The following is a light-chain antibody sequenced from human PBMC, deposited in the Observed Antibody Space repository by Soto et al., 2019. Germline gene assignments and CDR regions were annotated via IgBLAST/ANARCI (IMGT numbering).Light chain of an antibody. V-gene: IGKV3-20*01. CDR1: ESVTSSK. J-gene: IGKJ5*01. CDR2: GAS. Sequence: EIAMTQSPATLSVSPGERATLSCRASESVTSSKLAWYQQKPGQAPRLLIYGASIRATGIPDRFSGSGSETDFTLTISRLEPEDFALYYCQQYGSSAPITFGQGTRLEIK. CDR3: QQYGSSAPIT.